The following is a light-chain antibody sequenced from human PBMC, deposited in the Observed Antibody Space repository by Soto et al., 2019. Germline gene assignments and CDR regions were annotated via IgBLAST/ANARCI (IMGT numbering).Light chain of an antibody. Sequence: EIVLTQSPVTLSLSPGERATLSCRSSQSVASSYLAWYQQKPGQAPRLLIYGASSRAAATPDRFSGSGSGTDFTLTISRLEPEDFAVYYCQQYGSPRTFGQGTKVDIK. V-gene: IGKV3-20*01. CDR2: GAS. CDR1: QSVASSY. CDR3: QQYGSPRT. J-gene: IGKJ1*01.